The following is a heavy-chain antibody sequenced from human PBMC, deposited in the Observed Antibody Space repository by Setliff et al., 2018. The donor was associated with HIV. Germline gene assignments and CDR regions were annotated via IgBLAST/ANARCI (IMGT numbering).Heavy chain of an antibody. CDR3: ARDLPTLLSSSWAY. Sequence: ASVKVSCKASGYTFSSYYMHWVRQAPGQGREWMGWISGHNGNTNSAQKVQGRGIMTTDTSTSTAYMELRSLRSDETAVYYCARDLPTLLSSSWAYWGQGTLVTVS. J-gene: IGHJ4*02. CDR1: GYTFSSYY. V-gene: IGHV1-18*04. D-gene: IGHD6-13*01. CDR2: ISGHNGNT.